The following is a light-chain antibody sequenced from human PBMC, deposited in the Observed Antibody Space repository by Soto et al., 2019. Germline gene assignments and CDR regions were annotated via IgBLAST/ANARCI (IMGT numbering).Light chain of an antibody. CDR2: GAS. J-gene: IGKJ2*01. V-gene: IGKV3-20*01. CDR3: QQYGSSLYT. Sequence: EIVLTQSPGTLSLSPGERTTLSCRASQSVSSSYLAWYQQKPGQAPRLLIYGASSRATGIPDTFSASGSGTDFTLTISRLEPEDFAVYYCQQYGSSLYTFGQGTKLEIK. CDR1: QSVSSSY.